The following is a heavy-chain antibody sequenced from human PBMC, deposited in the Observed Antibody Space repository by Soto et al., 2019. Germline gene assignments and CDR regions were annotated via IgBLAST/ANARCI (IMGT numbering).Heavy chain of an antibody. Sequence: SETLSLTCAVYGGSFSGYYWSWIRQPPGKGLEWIGEINHSGSTNYNPSLKSRVTISVDTSKNQFSLKLSSVTAADTAVYYCARGRPTGITGTPRRIDYWGQGTLVTVSS. CDR3: ARGRPTGITGTPRRIDY. J-gene: IGHJ4*02. V-gene: IGHV4-34*01. CDR1: GGSFSGYY. D-gene: IGHD1-7*01. CDR2: INHSGST.